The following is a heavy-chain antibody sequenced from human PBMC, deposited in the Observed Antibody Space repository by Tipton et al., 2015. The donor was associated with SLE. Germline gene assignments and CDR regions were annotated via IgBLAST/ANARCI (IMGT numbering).Heavy chain of an antibody. V-gene: IGHV1-2*06. CDR2: INPNSGGT. D-gene: IGHD2-21*01. J-gene: IGHJ4*02. CDR3: ARGPYCGGDCYWVMGY. CDR1: GYTFTGDY. Sequence: QLVQSGAEVKKPGASVKVSCKASGYTFTGDYMHWVRQAPGQGLEWMGRINPNSGGTNYAQKFQGRVTMTRDTSISTAYMELSRLRSDDTAVYYCARGPYCGGDCYWVMGYWGQGTLVTVSS.